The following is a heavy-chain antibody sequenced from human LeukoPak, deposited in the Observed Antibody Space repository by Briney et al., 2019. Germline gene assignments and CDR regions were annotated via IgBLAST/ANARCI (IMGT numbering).Heavy chain of an antibody. CDR3: AREGRFDDFWSGYIDY. J-gene: IGHJ4*02. CDR2: IYYSRST. D-gene: IGHD3-3*01. CDR1: GGPISSGGYY. V-gene: IGHV4-31*03. Sequence: PSENLSLTCTVSGGPISSGGYYWRWIRQHPGKGLEWIGYIYYSRSTYYHPSLKSRVTISVVTSKNQFSLKLSSVTAADTAVYYCAREGRFDDFWSGYIDYWGQGTLVTVSS.